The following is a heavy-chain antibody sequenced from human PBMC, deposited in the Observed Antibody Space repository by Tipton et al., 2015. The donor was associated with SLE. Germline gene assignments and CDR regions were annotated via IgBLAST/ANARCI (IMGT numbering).Heavy chain of an antibody. CDR3: ARGNYDFWSGYYTGGHWFDP. V-gene: IGHV4-39*02. CDR1: GGSISNGFY. D-gene: IGHD3-3*01. Sequence: TLSLTCTVSGGSISNGFYWGWIRQPPGKGLAWIGSIYYTGSTSYNPSLQSRVTISVDTSKNQLSLNLKPGTAADTAVYYCARGNYDFWSGYYTGGHWFDPWGQGTLVTVSS. J-gene: IGHJ5*02. CDR2: IYYTGST.